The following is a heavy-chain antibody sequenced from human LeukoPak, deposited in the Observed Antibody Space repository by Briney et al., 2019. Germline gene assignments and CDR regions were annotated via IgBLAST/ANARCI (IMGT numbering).Heavy chain of an antibody. CDR2: IRYDGSNK. V-gene: IGHV3-30*02. D-gene: IGHD6-19*01. Sequence: GGSLRLSCAASGFTFSSYGMHWVRQAPGKGLEWVAFIRYDGSNKYYADSVKGRFAISRDNSKNTLYLQMNSLRAEDTAVYYCARDQGSGWPGPFDYWGQGTLVTVSS. J-gene: IGHJ4*02. CDR1: GFTFSSYG. CDR3: ARDQGSGWPGPFDY.